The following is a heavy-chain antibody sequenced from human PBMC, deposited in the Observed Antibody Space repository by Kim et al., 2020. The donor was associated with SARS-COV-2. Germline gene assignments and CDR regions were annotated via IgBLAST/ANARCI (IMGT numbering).Heavy chain of an antibody. CDR2: IYTSGST. CDR3: ARGGAGWNPNWFDP. Sequence: SETLSLTCTVSGDSISSGSYYWSWIRQPAGKGLEWIGRIYTSGSTNYNPSLKSRVTISVDTSKNQFSLKLSSVTAADTAVYYCARGGAGWNPNWFDPWGQGTLVTVSS. CDR1: GDSISSGSYY. D-gene: IGHD1-1*01. J-gene: IGHJ5*02. V-gene: IGHV4-61*02.